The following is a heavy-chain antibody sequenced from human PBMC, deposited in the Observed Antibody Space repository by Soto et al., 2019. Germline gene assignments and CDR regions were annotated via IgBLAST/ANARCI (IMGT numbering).Heavy chain of an antibody. CDR3: ARLVGSYYGMDV. Sequence: ASVKVSCKASGYAFTGYYMHWVRQAPGQGLEWMGWINPNSGGTNYAQKFQGWVTMTRDTSISTAYMELSRLRSDDTAVYYCARLVGSYYGMDVWGQGTTVTVSS. CDR1: GYAFTGYY. D-gene: IGHD6-6*01. CDR2: INPNSGGT. V-gene: IGHV1-2*04. J-gene: IGHJ6*02.